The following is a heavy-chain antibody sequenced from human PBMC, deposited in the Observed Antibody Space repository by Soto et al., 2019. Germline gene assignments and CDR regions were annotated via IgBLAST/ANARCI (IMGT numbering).Heavy chain of an antibody. CDR2: INAGNGNT. V-gene: IGHV1-3*01. CDR3: ARDGTTELGFDY. Sequence: ASVKVSCKASGYTFTSYAMHWVRQAPGQRLEWMGWINAGNGNTKYSQKFQGRVTITRDTSASTAYMELSSLRSEDTAVYYCARDGTTELGFDYWGQGTLVTVSS. D-gene: IGHD4-17*01. CDR1: GYTFTSYA. J-gene: IGHJ4*02.